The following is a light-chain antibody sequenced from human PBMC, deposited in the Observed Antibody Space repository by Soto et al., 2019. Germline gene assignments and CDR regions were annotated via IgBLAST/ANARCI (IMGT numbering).Light chain of an antibody. J-gene: IGKJ1*01. CDR3: QHYNNWPPWT. Sequence: EIVLTQSPATLSVSPGERATLSCRASQSVSSNLAWYQQKRGQAPRLLIYGASTRATGIPARFSGSGSGGEFTLTISSLQSEDFAVYYCQHYNNWPPWTFGQGTKVEIK. CDR1: QSVSSN. CDR2: GAS. V-gene: IGKV3-15*01.